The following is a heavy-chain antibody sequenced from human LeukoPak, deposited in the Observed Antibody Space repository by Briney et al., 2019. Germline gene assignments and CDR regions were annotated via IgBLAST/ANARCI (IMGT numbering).Heavy chain of an antibody. J-gene: IGHJ6*02. CDR3: ARSPPIYYYDSSGYYYSPYYYGMDV. Sequence: GGSLRLSCAASGFTISSYAMHWVRQAPGKGLEWVAVISYDGSNKYYADSVKGRFTISRDTSKNTLHLQMNSLRAEDTAVYYCARSPPIYYYDSSGYYYSPYYYGMDVWGQGTTVTVSS. V-gene: IGHV3-30-3*01. D-gene: IGHD3-22*01. CDR2: ISYDGSNK. CDR1: GFTISSYA.